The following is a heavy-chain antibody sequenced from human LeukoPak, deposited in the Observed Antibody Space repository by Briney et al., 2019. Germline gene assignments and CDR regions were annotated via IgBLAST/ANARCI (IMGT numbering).Heavy chain of an antibody. V-gene: IGHV1-8*01. CDR1: GYTFTSYD. CDR2: MNPNSGNT. Sequence: GASVKVSCKASGYTFTSYDINWVRQATGQGLEWMGWMNPNSGNTGYAQKFQGRVTMTRNTSISTAYMELSSLRSEDTAVYYCARFNFWSDYYYYGMDVWGQGTTVTASS. J-gene: IGHJ6*02. D-gene: IGHD3-3*01. CDR3: ARFNFWSDYYYYGMDV.